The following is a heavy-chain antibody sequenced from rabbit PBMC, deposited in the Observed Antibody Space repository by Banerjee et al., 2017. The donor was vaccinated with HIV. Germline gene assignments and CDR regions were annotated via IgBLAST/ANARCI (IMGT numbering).Heavy chain of an antibody. CDR1: GFSFSSSYW. D-gene: IGHD6-1*01. J-gene: IGHJ6*01. CDR2: IGAGSSGTP. CDR3: ARAGFIYFYPVYTYAPGYAL. Sequence: QEQLEESGGDLVKPEGSLTLTCTASGFSFSSSYWICWVRQAPGKGLEWIGCIGAGSSGTPSYGGGAKARFPISKPPSTTVTLKMPILTAADPPPFFWARAGFIYFYPVYTYAPGYALWGPGPLV. V-gene: IGHV1S45*01.